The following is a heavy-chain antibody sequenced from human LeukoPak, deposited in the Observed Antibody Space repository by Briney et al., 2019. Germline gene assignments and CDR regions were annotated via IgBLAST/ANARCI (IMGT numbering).Heavy chain of an antibody. J-gene: IGHJ4*02. CDR3: ARAWSYHDY. CDR2: MAYSGSA. CDR1: GDSISNYY. D-gene: IGHD3-10*01. Sequence: SETLSLTCTVSGDSISNYYWSWIRQPPGKGLEWIGYMAYSGSANYNPSLKSRVTVSVDTSKNQFSLKLSSVTAADTAVYYCARAWSYHDYWGQGTLVTVS. V-gene: IGHV4-59*01.